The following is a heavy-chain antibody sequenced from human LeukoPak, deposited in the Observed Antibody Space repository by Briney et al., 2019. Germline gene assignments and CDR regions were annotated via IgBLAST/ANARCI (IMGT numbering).Heavy chain of an antibody. CDR2: IYYSGST. CDR1: GGSISSYY. CDR3: ARGYSSSWYFDY. V-gene: IGHV4-59*01. D-gene: IGHD6-13*01. Sequence: PSETLSLTCTVSGGSISSYYWSWIRQPPGKGLEWIGYIYYSGSTNYNPSLKSRVTIAVDTSKNKFSLKLSSVTAADTAVYYCARGYSSSWYFDYWGQGTLVTVSS. J-gene: IGHJ4*02.